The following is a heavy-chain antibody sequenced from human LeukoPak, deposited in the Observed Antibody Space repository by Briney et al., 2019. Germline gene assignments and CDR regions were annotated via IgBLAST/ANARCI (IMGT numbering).Heavy chain of an antibody. CDR2: ISYDGSNK. CDR1: GLTFSSYA. Sequence: PGGSLRLSCAASGLTFSSYAMHWVRPAPGKGLEWEAVISYDGSNKYYADSVKGRLTISRDNSKNTLYLQMNSLRAEDTAVYYCARAEVRGYYFDYWGRGTLVTVSS. CDR3: ARAEVRGYYFDY. D-gene: IGHD3-10*01. J-gene: IGHJ4*02. V-gene: IGHV3-30*01.